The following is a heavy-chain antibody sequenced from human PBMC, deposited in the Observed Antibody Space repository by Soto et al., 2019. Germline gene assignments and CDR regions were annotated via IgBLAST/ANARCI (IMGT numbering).Heavy chain of an antibody. J-gene: IGHJ3*02. Sequence: QVQLVQSGAEVKKPGASVKVSSKASGYTFTSYGISWVRQAPGQGLEWMGWISAYNGNTNYAQKLQGRVTTTTDTSTSTAYMELRSLRSDDTAVYYCARDLGFDLGELSLDAFDIWGQGTMVTVSS. CDR2: ISAYNGNT. V-gene: IGHV1-18*01. CDR3: ARDLGFDLGELSLDAFDI. CDR1: GYTFTSYG. D-gene: IGHD3-16*02.